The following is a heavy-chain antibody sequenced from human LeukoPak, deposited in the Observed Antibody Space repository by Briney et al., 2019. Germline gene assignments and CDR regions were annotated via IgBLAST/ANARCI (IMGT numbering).Heavy chain of an antibody. D-gene: IGHD2-2*01. CDR3: ARAFGGYCSSTNCYDS. Sequence: ASVKVSCKASGYPFTTYGVSWVRQAPGQGLEWMGWVSTYNGSTNYAQRLQGRVTMSTDTSTSTAYMELRSLRSDDTAVYYCARAFGGYCSSTNCYDSWGQGTLVTVSS. CDR1: GYPFTTYG. CDR2: VSTYNGST. J-gene: IGHJ4*02. V-gene: IGHV1-18*01.